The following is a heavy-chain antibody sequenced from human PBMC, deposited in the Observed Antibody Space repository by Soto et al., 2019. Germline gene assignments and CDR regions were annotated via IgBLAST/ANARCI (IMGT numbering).Heavy chain of an antibody. J-gene: IGHJ5*02. D-gene: IGHD2-21*01. V-gene: IGHV4-4*02. Sequence: QVQLRESGPRLVKPSGTLSLTCAVSGCSISSSYWWTWVRQAPVKGLQWIGEIYHSEITNYNPALRSRVSMSVDKSNNEFSLSLTSVTSADTAVYYCATLPPRSVVVFTEMPTWGQVILVTVSS. CDR1: GCSISSSYW. CDR3: ATLPPRSVVVFTEMPT. CDR2: IYHSEIT.